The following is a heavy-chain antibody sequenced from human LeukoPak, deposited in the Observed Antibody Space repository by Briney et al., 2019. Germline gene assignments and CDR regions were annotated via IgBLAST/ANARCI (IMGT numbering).Heavy chain of an antibody. CDR1: GFTFSSYA. J-gene: IGHJ4*02. V-gene: IGHV3-30*04. CDR3: ARSIGYYYDSSGYIWAY. Sequence: PGRSLRLSCAASGFTFSSYAMHWVRQAPGKGLEWVAVISYDGSNKYYADSVKGRFTISRDNSKNTLYLQMNSLRAEDTAVYYCARSIGYYYDSSGYIWAYWGQGTLVTVSS. CDR2: ISYDGSNK. D-gene: IGHD3-22*01.